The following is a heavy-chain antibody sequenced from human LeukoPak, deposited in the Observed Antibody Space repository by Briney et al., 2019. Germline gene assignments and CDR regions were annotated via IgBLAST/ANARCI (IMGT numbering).Heavy chain of an antibody. CDR2: IYYSGST. CDR3: ARVLPFIGYCSSTSCGGYFDY. V-gene: IGHV4-59*08. Sequence: SETLSLTCTVSGGSISSYYWSWIRQPPGKGLEWIGYIYYSGSTNYNPSLKSRVTISVDTSKNQFSLKLSSVTAADTAVYYCARVLPFIGYCSSTSCGGYFDYWGQGTLVTVSS. J-gene: IGHJ4*02. D-gene: IGHD2-2*01. CDR1: GGSISSYY.